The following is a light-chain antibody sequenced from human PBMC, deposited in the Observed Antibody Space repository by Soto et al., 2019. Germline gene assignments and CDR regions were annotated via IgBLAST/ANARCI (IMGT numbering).Light chain of an antibody. Sequence: EIVLTQSPGTLSLSPGERATLSCRASQSVDSKYLAWYQQKPGQAPRLLIYGASSRATGIPDRFSGSGSGTDFTLTISRLEPEDFAVYYCQQCGSSSWTFGQGTKVEI. CDR3: QQCGSSSWT. CDR2: GAS. J-gene: IGKJ1*01. CDR1: QSVDSKY. V-gene: IGKV3-20*01.